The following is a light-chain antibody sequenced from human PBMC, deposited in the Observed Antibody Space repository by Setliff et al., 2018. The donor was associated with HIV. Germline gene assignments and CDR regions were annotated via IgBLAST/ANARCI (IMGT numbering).Light chain of an antibody. CDR1: HDINTH. CDR3: QQYYTFSPT. J-gene: IGKJ1*01. V-gene: IGKV1D-8*01. CDR2: AAS. Sequence: VISMTQSPSLLSASTGDRVTINCRVSHDINTHLAWYQQSPGKAPKLLISAASTLQSGVPSRFTGSGSGTDFTLTISCLQSEDFATYYCQQYYTFSPTFGQGTKVDIK.